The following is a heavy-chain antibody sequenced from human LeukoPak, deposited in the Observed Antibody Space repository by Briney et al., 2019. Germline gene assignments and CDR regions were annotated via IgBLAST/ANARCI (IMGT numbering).Heavy chain of an antibody. J-gene: IGHJ4*02. V-gene: IGHV4-30-2*01. Sequence: SETLSLTCAVSGGSISSGGYSWSWIRQPPGEGLEWIGYIYHSGSTYYNPSLKSRVTISVDRSKNQFSLKLSSVTAADTAVYYCARAGRGVMTLDYWGQGTLVTVSS. D-gene: IGHD3-10*01. CDR3: ARAGRGVMTLDY. CDR1: GGSISSGGYS. CDR2: IYHSGST.